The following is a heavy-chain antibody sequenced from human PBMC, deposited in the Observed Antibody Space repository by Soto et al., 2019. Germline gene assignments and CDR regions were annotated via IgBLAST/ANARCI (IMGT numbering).Heavy chain of an antibody. Sequence: ASVKVSCKASGYTFTSYGISWVRQAPGQGLEWMGWISAYNGNTNYAQKLQGRVTMTTDTSTSTAYMELRSLRSDDTAVYYCARDLGPAISHYYYYYGMDVWGQGTSVTVSS. D-gene: IGHD3-16*01. CDR2: ISAYNGNT. J-gene: IGHJ6*02. CDR3: ARDLGPAISHYYYYYGMDV. CDR1: GYTFTSYG. V-gene: IGHV1-18*04.